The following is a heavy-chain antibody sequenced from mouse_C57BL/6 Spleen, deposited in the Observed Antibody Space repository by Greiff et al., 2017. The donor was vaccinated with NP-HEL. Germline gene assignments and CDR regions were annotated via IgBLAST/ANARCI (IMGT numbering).Heavy chain of an antibody. CDR2: INPSNGGT. CDR3: APDYYGSSFFAY. V-gene: IGHV1-53*01. Sequence: VQLQQSGTELVKPGASVKLSCKASGYTFTSYWMHWVKQRPGPGLEWIGNINPSNGGTNYNEKFKSKATLTVDKSSSTAYMQLSSLTSGDSAVYYCAPDYYGSSFFAYWGQRTLVTVSA. J-gene: IGHJ3*01. D-gene: IGHD1-1*01. CDR1: GYTFTSYW.